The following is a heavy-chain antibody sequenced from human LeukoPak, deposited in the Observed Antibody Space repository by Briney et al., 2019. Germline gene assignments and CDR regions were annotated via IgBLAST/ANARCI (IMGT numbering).Heavy chain of an antibody. V-gene: IGHV4-34*01. CDR2: INHSGST. Sequence: PSETLSLTCAVYGGSFSGYYWSWIRQPPGKGLEWIGEINHSGSTNYNPSLKSRVTILVDTSKRQFSLKLSSVTAADTAVYYCATSPYCGGDCYTSFYYWGQGTLVTVSS. D-gene: IGHD2-21*02. J-gene: IGHJ4*02. CDR1: GGSFSGYY. CDR3: ATSPYCGGDCYTSFYY.